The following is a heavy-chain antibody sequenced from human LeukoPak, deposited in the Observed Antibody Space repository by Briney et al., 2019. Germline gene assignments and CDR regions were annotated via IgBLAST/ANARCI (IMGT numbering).Heavy chain of an antibody. CDR3: ARVSSRFGELLEYYFDY. V-gene: IGHV1-8*01. J-gene: IGHJ4*02. D-gene: IGHD3-10*01. CDR1: GYTFTSYD. CDR2: MNPNSGNT. Sequence: GASVKASCKASGYTFTSYDINWVRQATGQGLEWMGWMNPNSGNTGYAQKFQGRVTMTRNTSISTAYMELSSLRSEDTAVYYCARVSSRFGELLEYYFDYWGQGTLVTVSS.